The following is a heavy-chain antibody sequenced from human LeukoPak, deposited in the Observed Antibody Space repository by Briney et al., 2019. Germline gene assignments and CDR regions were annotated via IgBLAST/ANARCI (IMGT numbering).Heavy chain of an antibody. Sequence: ASVKVSCKASGYTFTGYYMHWVRQAPGQGLEWMGWINPNSGGTNYAQKFQGWVTMTRDTSISTAYMELSTLRSDDTAVYYCARGMDYDSSGYEDYWGQGTLVTVSS. CDR1: GYTFTGYY. CDR3: ARGMDYDSSGYEDY. D-gene: IGHD3-22*01. CDR2: INPNSGGT. J-gene: IGHJ4*02. V-gene: IGHV1-2*04.